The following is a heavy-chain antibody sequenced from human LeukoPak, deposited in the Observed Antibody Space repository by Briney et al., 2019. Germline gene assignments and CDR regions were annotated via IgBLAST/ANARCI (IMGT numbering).Heavy chain of an antibody. CDR1: GFTFSSYW. V-gene: IGHV3-7*01. CDR3: ARDFGTRDFARWYFDL. D-gene: IGHD1/OR15-1a*01. Sequence: GGSLRLSCAASGFTFSSYWMSWVRQAPGKGLEWVANIKQDGSEKYYVDSVKGRFTISRDNAKSSLYLQMNSLRADDTAVYYCARDFGTRDFARWYFDLWGRGTLVTVSS. CDR2: IKQDGSEK. J-gene: IGHJ2*01.